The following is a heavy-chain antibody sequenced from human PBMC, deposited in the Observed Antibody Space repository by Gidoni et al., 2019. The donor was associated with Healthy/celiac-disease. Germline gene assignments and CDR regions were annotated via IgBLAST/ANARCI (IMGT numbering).Heavy chain of an antibody. CDR3: AKDSWDYDSSGYYMDY. D-gene: IGHD3-22*01. CDR2: ISGSGGST. Sequence: EVQLLASGGGLVQPGGSLRLSCAASGFTFSSYAMSWVRQAPGKGLEWVSAISGSGGSTYYADSVKGRFTISRDNSKNTLYLQMNSLRAEDTAVYYCAKDSWDYDSSGYYMDYWGQGTLVTVSS. V-gene: IGHV3-23*01. J-gene: IGHJ4*02. CDR1: GFTFSSYA.